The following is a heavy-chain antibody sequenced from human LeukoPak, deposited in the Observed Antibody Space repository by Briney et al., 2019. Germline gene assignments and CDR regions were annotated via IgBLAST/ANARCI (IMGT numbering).Heavy chain of an antibody. CDR3: AKGMTDPLTGYCILNNVDY. CDR1: GFTFSSHA. J-gene: IGHJ4*02. V-gene: IGHV3-23*01. CDR2: ITGSGSAT. Sequence: GGSLRLSCPASGFTFSSHAVTWVRQAPGKGLEWVASITGSGSATYYADSVKGRFTISSDNSKETLYLQMNSLRADDTALYYCAKGMTDPLTGYCILNNVDYWGQGTLVTVSS. D-gene: IGHD3-9*01.